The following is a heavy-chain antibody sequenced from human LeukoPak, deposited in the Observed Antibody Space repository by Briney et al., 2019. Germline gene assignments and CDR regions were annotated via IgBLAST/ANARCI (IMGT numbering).Heavy chain of an antibody. CDR3: ARGQYDILTGLPLPDS. D-gene: IGHD3-9*01. V-gene: IGHV3-30*04. CDR2: ISYDGSNK. CDR1: GFTFSNYG. Sequence: PGGSLRLSCVASGFTFSNYGLHWVRQAPGKGLEWVAVISYDGSNKDYADSVKGRFTISRDNAKNSLYLQMNSLRPEDTAVYYCARGQYDILTGLPLPDSWGQGILVTASS. J-gene: IGHJ4*02.